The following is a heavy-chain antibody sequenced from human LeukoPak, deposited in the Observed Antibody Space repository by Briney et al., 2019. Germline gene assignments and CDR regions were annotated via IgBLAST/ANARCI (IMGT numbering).Heavy chain of an antibody. CDR2: IKEDESEK. J-gene: IGHJ4*02. D-gene: IGHD3-10*01. CDR1: GFTFSNYW. Sequence: PGGSLRLSCAASGFTFSNYWMSWVRQAPGNGPEWVANIKEDESEKNYVDSVKGRFTISRDSAKNSLYLQMNSLRAEDTAVYYCARVTSGSSYWPFDYWGQGTLVTVSS. V-gene: IGHV3-7*01. CDR3: ARVTSGSSYWPFDY.